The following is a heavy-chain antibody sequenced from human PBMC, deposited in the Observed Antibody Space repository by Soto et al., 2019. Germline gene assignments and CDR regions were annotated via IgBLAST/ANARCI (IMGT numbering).Heavy chain of an antibody. V-gene: IGHV3-30*18. CDR3: AKDCSGGSCRHFDY. D-gene: IGHD2-15*01. CDR2: ISYDGSNK. CDR1: GFTFSSYG. Sequence: QVQLVESEGGVVQPGRSLRLSCAASGFTFSSYGMHWVRQAPGKGLGWVAAISYDGSNKYYADSVKGRFTISRDNSKNSLYLQMNSLRGEDTAVYYCAKDCSGGSCRHFDYWGQGTLVTVSS. J-gene: IGHJ4*02.